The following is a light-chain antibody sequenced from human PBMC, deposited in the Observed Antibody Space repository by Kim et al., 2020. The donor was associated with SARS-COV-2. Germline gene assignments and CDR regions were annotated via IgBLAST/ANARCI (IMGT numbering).Light chain of an antibody. CDR3: QAWDSNTYYV. Sequence: SYELTQSPSVSVSPGQTASITCSGDTLGNKYVCWYQQKPGQSPVLVIYQNNERPSGIPERFSGSNSGNTATLTISGTQAMDEADYYCQAWDSNTYYVFGSGTKVTVL. J-gene: IGLJ1*01. CDR2: QNN. V-gene: IGLV3-1*01. CDR1: TLGNKY.